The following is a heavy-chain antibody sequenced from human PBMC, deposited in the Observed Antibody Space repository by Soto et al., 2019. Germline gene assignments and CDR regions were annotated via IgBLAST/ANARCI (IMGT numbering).Heavy chain of an antibody. CDR1: GGTFSTYT. CDR2: IIPIIGII. D-gene: IGHD3-22*01. Sequence: QVQLVQSGAEVKKPGSSVKVSCTASGGTFSTYTITWVRQAPGQGLEWMGRIIPIIGIINYAQKFQGRVTITADXXXGXTYMELTRLRSDDTAVYYCAGDPDSHYNDSHASSYPWGQGTLVTVSS. J-gene: IGHJ5*02. CDR3: AGDPDSHYNDSHASSYP. V-gene: IGHV1-69*08.